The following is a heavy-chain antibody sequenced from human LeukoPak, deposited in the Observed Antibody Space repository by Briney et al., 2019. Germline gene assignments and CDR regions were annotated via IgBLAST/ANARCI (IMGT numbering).Heavy chain of an antibody. CDR2: IWYDGSNK. J-gene: IGHJ4*02. V-gene: IGHV3-33*01. CDR3: ARDAQAAPRYYFDY. Sequence: PGRSLRLSCAASGFTFSSYGMHWVRQAPGKGLEWVAVIWYDGSNKYYADSVKGRFTISRDNSKNTLYLQMNSLRAEDTAVYYCARDAQAAPRYYFDYWGQGTLVTVSS. D-gene: IGHD6-25*01. CDR1: GFTFSSYG.